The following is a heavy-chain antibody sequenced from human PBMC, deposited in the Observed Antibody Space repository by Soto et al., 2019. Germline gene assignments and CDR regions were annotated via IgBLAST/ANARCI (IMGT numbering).Heavy chain of an antibody. CDR3: ARTPYYYGSGSYSNSAEYFQH. CDR1: GYTFTSYA. Sequence: ASVKVSCKASGYTFTSYAMHWVRQAPGQRLEWMGWINAGNGNTKYSQKFQGRVTITRDTSASTAYMELSSLGSEDTAVYYCARTPYYYGSGSYSNSAEYFQHWGQGTLVTVSS. D-gene: IGHD3-10*01. J-gene: IGHJ1*01. CDR2: INAGNGNT. V-gene: IGHV1-3*01.